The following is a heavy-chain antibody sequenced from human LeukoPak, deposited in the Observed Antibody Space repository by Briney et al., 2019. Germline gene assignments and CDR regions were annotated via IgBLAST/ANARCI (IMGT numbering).Heavy chain of an antibody. V-gene: IGHV4-61*02. D-gene: IGHD4-17*01. CDR3: ASLDYGDYSRDY. J-gene: IGHJ4*02. CDR1: GGSISSGSYY. CDR2: IYTSGST. Sequence: SQTLSLTCTVSGGSISSGSYYWSWIRQPAGKGLEWIGRIYTSGSTNYNPSLKSRVTISVDTSKNQFSLKLRSVPAADPAVYYCASLDYGDYSRDYWGQGTLVTVSS.